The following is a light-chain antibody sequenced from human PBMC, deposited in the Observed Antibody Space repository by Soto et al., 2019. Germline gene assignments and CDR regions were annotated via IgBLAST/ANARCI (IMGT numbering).Light chain of an antibody. CDR2: DAS. V-gene: IGKV3-11*01. Sequence: ENWMSQSPPTLSLSPGERATLSCRASQSVSSYLAWYQQKPGQAPRLLIYDASNRATGIPARFSGSGSGTDFTLTISSLEPEDFAVYSCQQRSNWPITFGQGTRLEIK. CDR1: QSVSSY. J-gene: IGKJ5*01. CDR3: QQRSNWPIT.